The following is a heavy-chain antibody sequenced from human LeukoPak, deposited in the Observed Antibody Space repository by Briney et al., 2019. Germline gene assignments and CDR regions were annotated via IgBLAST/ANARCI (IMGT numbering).Heavy chain of an antibody. V-gene: IGHV1-18*01. CDR3: AILSSTVTPQHSDY. CDR1: GYTFTSYG. J-gene: IGHJ4*02. D-gene: IGHD4-17*01. CDR2: ISAYNGNT. Sequence: GASVKVSCKASGYTFTSYGISWVRQAPGQGLEWMGWISAYNGNTNYAQKLQGRVTMTTDTSTSTAYMELRSLRSDDTAVYYCAILSSTVTPQHSDYWGQGTLVTVSS.